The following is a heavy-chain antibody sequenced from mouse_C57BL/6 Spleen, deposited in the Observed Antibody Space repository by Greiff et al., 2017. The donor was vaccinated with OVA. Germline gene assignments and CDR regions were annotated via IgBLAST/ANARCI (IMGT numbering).Heavy chain of an antibody. Sequence: VQLVESGAELVRPGTSVKVSCKASGYAFTNYLIEWVKQRPGQGLEWIGVINPGSGGTNYNEKFKGKATLTADKSSSTAYMQLSSLTSEDSAVYFCARSEITTVVEGDYAMDYWGQGTSVTVSS. CDR1: GYAFTNYL. CDR2: INPGSGGT. D-gene: IGHD1-1*01. V-gene: IGHV1-54*01. J-gene: IGHJ4*01. CDR3: ARSEITTVVEGDYAMDY.